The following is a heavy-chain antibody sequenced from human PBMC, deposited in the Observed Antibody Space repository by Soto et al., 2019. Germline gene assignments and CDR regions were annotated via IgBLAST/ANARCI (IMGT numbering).Heavy chain of an antibody. J-gene: IGHJ4*02. CDR1: GGSVSSGGYY. V-gene: IGHV4-31*03. D-gene: IGHD3-10*01. CDR2: ISYSGST. CDR3: ARLTSGPVYFDY. Sequence: SETLSLTCTVSGGSVSSGGYYWSWIRQHPGKGLEWIGYISYSGSTYYNPSLKSRVTISVDTSKNQFSLKPSSVTAADTAVYYCARLTSGPVYFDYWGQGTLVTVSS.